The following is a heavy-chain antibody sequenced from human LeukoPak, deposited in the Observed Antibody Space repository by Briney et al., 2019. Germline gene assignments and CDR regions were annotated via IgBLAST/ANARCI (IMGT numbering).Heavy chain of an antibody. CDR1: GFTFSSYS. CDR2: IYSGGST. CDR3: ASEWLRIDY. V-gene: IGHV3-53*01. Sequence: GGSLRLSCAASGFTFSSYSMSWVRQAPGKGLEWVSVIYSGGSTYYADSVKGRFTISRDNSKNTLYLQMNSLRAEDTAVYYCASEWLRIDYWGQGTLVTVSS. D-gene: IGHD5-12*01. J-gene: IGHJ4*02.